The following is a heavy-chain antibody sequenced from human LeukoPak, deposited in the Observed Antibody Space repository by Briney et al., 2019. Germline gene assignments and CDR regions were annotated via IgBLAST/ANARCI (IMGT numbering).Heavy chain of an antibody. CDR1: GYTLTELS. CDR2: FDPEDGET. J-gene: IGHJ6*02. Sequence: ASVKVSCKVSGYTLTELSMHWVRQAPGKGLEWMGGFDPEDGETIYAQKFQGRVTMTEDTSTDTAYMELSSLRSEDTAVYYCATDGRYCSGGSCCPPRDYYYYGMDVWGQGTTVTVSS. V-gene: IGHV1-24*01. CDR3: ATDGRYCSGGSCCPPRDYYYYGMDV. D-gene: IGHD2-15*01.